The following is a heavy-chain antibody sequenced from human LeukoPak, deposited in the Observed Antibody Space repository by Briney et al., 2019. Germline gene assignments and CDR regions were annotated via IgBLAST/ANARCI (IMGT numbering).Heavy chain of an antibody. J-gene: IGHJ4*02. V-gene: IGHV4-34*01. D-gene: IGHD6-13*01. CDR2: INHSGST. Sequence: SETLSLTCAVYGGSFSGYYWSWIRQPPGKGLERIGEINHSGSTNYNPSLKSRVTISVDTSKNQFSLKLSSVTAADTAVYYCARLGHGAAAFDYWGQGTLVTVSS. CDR1: GGSFSGYY. CDR3: ARLGHGAAAFDY.